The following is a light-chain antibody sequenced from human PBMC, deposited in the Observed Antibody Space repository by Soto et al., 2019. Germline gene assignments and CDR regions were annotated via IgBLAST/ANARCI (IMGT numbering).Light chain of an antibody. J-gene: IGKJ1*01. CDR2: DAS. Sequence: DIQMTQSPSSLSASVGDRVTITCRASQDISNYLNWYQQKPGKAPNLLIYDASNLETGVPSRFSGGGSGTDFTLTISSLQADDFATYYCLQHFNFSWTFGQGTKVE. CDR1: QDISNY. CDR3: LQHFNFSWT. V-gene: IGKV1-33*01.